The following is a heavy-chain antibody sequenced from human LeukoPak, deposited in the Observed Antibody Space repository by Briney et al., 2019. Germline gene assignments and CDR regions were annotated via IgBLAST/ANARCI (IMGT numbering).Heavy chain of an antibody. CDR1: GYFITSGYC. V-gene: IGHV4-38-2*02. Sequence: PSETLSLTCTVSGYFITSGYCWGWIRQPPGKGLEWIGSIYHSGSTYYNPSLKSRVTISVDTSKNQFALRLNSVTAADTAVYYCVSLTTMYSWFDPWGQGILVTVSS. CDR3: VSLTTMYSWFDP. CDR2: IYHSGST. J-gene: IGHJ5*02. D-gene: IGHD4-11*01.